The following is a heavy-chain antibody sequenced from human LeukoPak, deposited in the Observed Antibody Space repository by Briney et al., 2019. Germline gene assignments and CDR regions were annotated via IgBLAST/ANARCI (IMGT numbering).Heavy chain of an antibody. CDR3: ARGLQPDRRGYYDPYYCYGMDV. CDR1: GFTFRGYG. D-gene: IGHD3-22*01. V-gene: IGHV3-33*01. CDR2: VWHDGSDS. J-gene: IGHJ6*02. Sequence: GGSLRLSCAASGFTFRGYGMHWVRQAPGKGLEWVAVVWHDGSDSYFPDSVKGRFTISRDNSKNTAYLQMNSLRVEDTAVYYCARGLQPDRRGYYDPYYCYGMDVWGHGTAVTVSS.